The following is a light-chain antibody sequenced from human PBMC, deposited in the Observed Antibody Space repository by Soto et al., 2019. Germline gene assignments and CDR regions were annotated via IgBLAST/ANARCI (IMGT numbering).Light chain of an antibody. V-gene: IGLV2-8*01. CDR2: EVS. J-gene: IGLJ1*01. CDR3: SSYAGSNNLGV. CDR1: SSDVGGYNY. Sequence: QSALTQPPSASGSPGQSVTISCTGTSSDVGGYNYVSWYQQHPGKAPKRMISEVSKRPSGVPDRFSGSKSGNTASLTVSGLQAEDEADYYCSSYAGSNNLGVFGTGTKVTVL.